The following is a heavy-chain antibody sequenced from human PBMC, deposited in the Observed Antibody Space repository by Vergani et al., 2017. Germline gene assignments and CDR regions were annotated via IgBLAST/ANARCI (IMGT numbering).Heavy chain of an antibody. Sequence: EVQLVESGGGLVQPGGSLRLSCAASGFTFSSYWMSWVRQAPGKGLEWVSAISGSGGSTYYADSVKGRFTISRDNSKNSLYLQMNSLRTEDTALYYCAKVEGRKRELQGYSLDYWGQGTLVTVSS. CDR2: ISGSGGST. J-gene: IGHJ4*02. CDR1: GFTFSSYW. D-gene: IGHD1-7*01. CDR3: AKVEGRKRELQGYSLDY. V-gene: IGHV3-23*04.